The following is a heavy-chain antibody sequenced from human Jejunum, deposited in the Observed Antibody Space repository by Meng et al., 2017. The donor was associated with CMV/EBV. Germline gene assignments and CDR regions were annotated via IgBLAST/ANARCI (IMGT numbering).Heavy chain of an antibody. J-gene: IGHJ3*01. Sequence: FSSSAMSWVRQAPGKGLEWVSGFSRSGESTYYADSVRGRFTISRDNSKNTLYLQMNSLRAEDTAVYYCARDYSHQVIASTYDAFDVWGHGAMVTVSS. CDR3: ARDYSHQVIASTYDAFDV. V-gene: IGHV3-23*01. CDR1: FSSSA. CDR2: FSRSGEST. D-gene: IGHD2-21*01.